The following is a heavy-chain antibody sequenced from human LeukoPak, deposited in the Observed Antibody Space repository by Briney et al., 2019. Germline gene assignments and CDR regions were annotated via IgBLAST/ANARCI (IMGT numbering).Heavy chain of an antibody. J-gene: IGHJ4*02. V-gene: IGHV4-59*01. Sequence: SETLSLTWTVSAGSISSYCWSWIRQPPGKGLEWSGYIYYSVSTNYNPSLKSRVTISVVTSKNQFSLKLSSVTAADTAVYYRESTPPAARLFDYWGQGTLVTVSS. CDR3: ESTPPAARLFDY. CDR1: AGSISSYC. CDR2: IYYSVST. D-gene: IGHD2-21*01.